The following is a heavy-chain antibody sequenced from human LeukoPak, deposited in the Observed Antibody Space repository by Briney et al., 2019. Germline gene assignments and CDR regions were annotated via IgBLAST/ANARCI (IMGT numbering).Heavy chain of an antibody. V-gene: IGHV4-61*01. CDR3: ARDGDYGGPYYFDY. CDR1: GGSVSSGSYY. Sequence: SETLSLTCTVSGGSVSSGSYYWSWIRQPPGKGLEWIGYIYYSGSTNYNPSLKSRVTISVDTSKNQFSLKLSSVTAADTAVYYCARDGDYGGPYYFDYWGREPWSPSPQ. D-gene: IGHD4-17*01. CDR2: IYYSGST. J-gene: IGHJ4*02.